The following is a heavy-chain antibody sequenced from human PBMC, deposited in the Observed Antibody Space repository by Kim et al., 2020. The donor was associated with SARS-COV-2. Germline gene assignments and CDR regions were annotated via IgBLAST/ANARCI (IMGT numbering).Heavy chain of an antibody. CDR1: GFTFSNAW. CDR3: TTELRWELPNFDY. V-gene: IGHV3-15*01. J-gene: IGHJ4*02. D-gene: IGHD1-26*01. CDR2: IRSKTDGETT. Sequence: GGSLRLSCAASGFTFSNAWMTWVRQAPGKGLEWVGRIRSKTDGETTDYAAPVKGRFTVSRDDSKNTLYLQMNTLKTEDTAVYYCTTELRWELPNFDYWCQGTLVTVSS.